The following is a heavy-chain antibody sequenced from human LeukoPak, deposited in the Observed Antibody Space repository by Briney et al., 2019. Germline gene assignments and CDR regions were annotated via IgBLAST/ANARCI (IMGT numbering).Heavy chain of an antibody. CDR2: IYHSGST. D-gene: IGHD1-26*01. CDR1: GGSISSGGYY. CDR3: ARLGRMYSGSYSGAFDI. Sequence: SETLSLTCTVSGGSISSGGYYWSWIRQPPGKGLEWIGYIYHSGSTYYNPSLKSRVTISVDRSKNQFSLKLSSVTAADTAVYYCARLGRMYSGSYSGAFDIWGQGTMVTVSS. V-gene: IGHV4-30-2*01. J-gene: IGHJ3*02.